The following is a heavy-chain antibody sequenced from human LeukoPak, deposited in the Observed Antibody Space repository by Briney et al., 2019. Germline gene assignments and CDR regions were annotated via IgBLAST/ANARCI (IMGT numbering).Heavy chain of an antibody. Sequence: SETLSLTCTVSGGSISSYYWSWIRQPPGKGLEWIGNIYYTGSTNYNPSLKSRVTISVDTSKNQFSLKLSSVTAADTAVYYCASGYSSSVTFDYWGQGTLVTVSS. CDR1: GGSISSYY. V-gene: IGHV4-59*12. D-gene: IGHD6-13*01. CDR2: IYYTGST. J-gene: IGHJ4*02. CDR3: ASGYSSSVTFDY.